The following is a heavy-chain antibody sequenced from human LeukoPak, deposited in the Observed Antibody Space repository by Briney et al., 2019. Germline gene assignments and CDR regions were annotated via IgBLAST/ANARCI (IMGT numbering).Heavy chain of an antibody. D-gene: IGHD5-18*01. CDR3: ARGGGYSYDYFDY. V-gene: IGHV3-64*01. Sequence: PGWSPRLSCAASGFTFSNFAMHWFRQAPGKGLEYVSGISSNGDSTYFANSVEGRFTISRDNSKNTVYLQMGSLTTEDMAVYYCARGGGYSYDYFDYWGQGTLVTVSS. CDR2: ISSNGDST. CDR1: GFTFSNFA. J-gene: IGHJ4*02.